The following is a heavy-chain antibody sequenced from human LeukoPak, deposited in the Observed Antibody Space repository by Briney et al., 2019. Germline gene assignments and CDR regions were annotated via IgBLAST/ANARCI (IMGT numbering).Heavy chain of an antibody. CDR2: INSDGSST. Sequence: GGSLRLSCAASGFTFSSYWMHWVRQAPGKGLVWVSRINSDGSSTSYADSVKGRFTISRDNAKNTLYLQMNSLRAEDTAVYYCARRSRYRIPASDRRDGYNDGLYFYYGMDVWGQGTTVTVSS. J-gene: IGHJ6*02. D-gene: IGHD5-24*01. CDR1: GFTFSSYW. CDR3: ARRSRYRIPASDRRDGYNDGLYFYYGMDV. V-gene: IGHV3-74*01.